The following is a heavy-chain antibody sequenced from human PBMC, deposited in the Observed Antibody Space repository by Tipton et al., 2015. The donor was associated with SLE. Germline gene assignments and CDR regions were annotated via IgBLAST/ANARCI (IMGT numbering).Heavy chain of an antibody. CDR1: GFIFSDYA. Sequence: SLRLSCEGSGFIFSDYAMSWVRQAPGKGLEWVSGLSGSGDGRYYADSLKGRFSIFRDTPKKTLYLHMYSLRAEDTAVYYCARGDSGYSVVWGQGTLVTVSS. V-gene: IGHV3-23*01. J-gene: IGHJ4*02. CDR2: LSGSGDGR. CDR3: ARGDSGYSVV. D-gene: IGHD5-12*01.